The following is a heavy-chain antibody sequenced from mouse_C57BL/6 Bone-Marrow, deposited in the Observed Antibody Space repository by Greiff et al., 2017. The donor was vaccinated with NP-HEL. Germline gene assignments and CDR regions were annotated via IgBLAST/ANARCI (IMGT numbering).Heavy chain of an antibody. V-gene: IGHV1-69*01. CDR1: GYTFTSYW. CDR2: IDPSDSYT. D-gene: IGHD2-2*01. J-gene: IGHJ4*01. Sequence: QVQLQQPGAELVMPGASVKLSCKASGYTFTSYWMHWVKQRPGQGLEWIGEIDPSDSYTNYNQKFKGKSTLTVDKSSSTAYMQLSSRTSEDSAVYYCAIYYGYPYAMDYWGQGTSVTVSS. CDR3: AIYYGYPYAMDY.